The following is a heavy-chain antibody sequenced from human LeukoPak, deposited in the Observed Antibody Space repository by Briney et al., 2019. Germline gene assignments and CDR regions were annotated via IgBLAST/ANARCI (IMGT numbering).Heavy chain of an antibody. J-gene: IGHJ4*02. CDR2: IDPSDSYT. V-gene: IGHV5-10-1*01. Sequence: GESPKISCNGSGYSFTSYWISWVRQMPGKGVEWMGRIDPSDSYTNYSPSFQGHVTISADKSISTAYLQWSSLKASDTAMYYCARPGIAVAGPDYWGQGTLVTVSS. D-gene: IGHD6-19*01. CDR3: ARPGIAVAGPDY. CDR1: GYSFTSYW.